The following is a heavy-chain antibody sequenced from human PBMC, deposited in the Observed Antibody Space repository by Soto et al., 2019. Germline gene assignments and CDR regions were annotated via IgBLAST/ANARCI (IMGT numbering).Heavy chain of an antibody. CDR2: ISYDGSNK. J-gene: IGHJ4*02. Sequence: PGGSLRLSCAASGFTFSSYGMHWVRQAPGKGLEWVAVISYDGSNKYYADSVKGRFTISRDNSKNTLYLQMNSLRAEDTAVYYWEKWSGRDLRGYYYDISGFYFDYGGQGTLVPVSS. D-gene: IGHD3-22*01. CDR3: EKWSGRDLRGYYYDISGFYFDY. V-gene: IGHV3-30*18. CDR1: GFTFSSYG.